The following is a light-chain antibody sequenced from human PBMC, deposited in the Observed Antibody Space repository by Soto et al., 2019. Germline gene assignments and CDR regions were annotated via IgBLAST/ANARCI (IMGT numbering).Light chain of an antibody. Sequence: QSVRTQPPSVSGAPGQKVTISCTGSSSNIGAGYDVHWYQQLPGTAPKLLIYGNTNRPSGVPDRFSGSKSGTSASLAITGLQAEDEADYYCQFYDSSLSGSVFGGGTKLTVL. CDR3: QFYDSSLSGSV. V-gene: IGLV1-40*01. CDR1: SSNIGAGYD. CDR2: GNT. J-gene: IGLJ3*02.